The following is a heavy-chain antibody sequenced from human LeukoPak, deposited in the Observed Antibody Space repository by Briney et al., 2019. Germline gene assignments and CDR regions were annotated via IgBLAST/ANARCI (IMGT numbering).Heavy chain of an antibody. Sequence: GGSLRLSCAAYGLTFSSYAMSWVRQAPGKGLEWVSAISGSGRSTYYADSVKGRFTISRDNSKNTLYLQMNSLGAEDTAVYYCAILITIFRFDYWGQGTLVTVSS. J-gene: IGHJ4*02. CDR1: GLTFSSYA. V-gene: IGHV3-23*01. D-gene: IGHD3-3*01. CDR3: AILITIFRFDY. CDR2: ISGSGRST.